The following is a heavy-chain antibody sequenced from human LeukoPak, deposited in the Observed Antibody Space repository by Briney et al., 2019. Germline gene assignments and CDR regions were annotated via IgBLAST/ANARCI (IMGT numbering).Heavy chain of an antibody. V-gene: IGHV3-33*01. D-gene: IGHD3-22*01. J-gene: IGHJ4*02. CDR2: IWYDGSNK. CDR3: ARAQFTNYYDSSGYYGYFDS. Sequence: GGSLRLSCAASGFIFSSYGMHWVRQAPGMGLEWGAVIWYDGSNKYYADSVKGRFTISRDNSKNTLYLQMNSLRAEDTAVYYCARAQFTNYYDSSGYYGYFDSWGQGTLVTVSS. CDR1: GFIFSSYG.